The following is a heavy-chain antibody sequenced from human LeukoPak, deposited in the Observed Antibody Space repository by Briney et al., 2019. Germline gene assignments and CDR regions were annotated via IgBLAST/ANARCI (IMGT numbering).Heavy chain of an antibody. V-gene: IGHV1-69*05. CDR3: ARDVAVAGLSFDY. Sequence: GASVKVSCKASGGTFSSYAISWVRQAPGQGLEWMGRIIPIFGTANYAQKFQGRVTITTDESTSTAYMELSSLRSEDTAVYYCARDVAVAGLSFDYWGQGTLVTVSS. CDR1: GGTFSSYA. J-gene: IGHJ4*02. CDR2: IIPIFGTA. D-gene: IGHD6-19*01.